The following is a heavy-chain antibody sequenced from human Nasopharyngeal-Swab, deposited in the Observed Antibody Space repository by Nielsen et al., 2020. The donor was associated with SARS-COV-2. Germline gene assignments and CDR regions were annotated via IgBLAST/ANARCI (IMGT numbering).Heavy chain of an antibody. J-gene: IGHJ4*02. CDR2: ISSSSSYI. D-gene: IGHD3-3*01. CDR3: ARHLPLRFLEWLFPDYFDY. V-gene: IGHV3-21*01. Sequence: GESLKISCAASGFTFSSYSMNWVRQAPGKGLEWVSSISSSSSYIYYADSVKGRSTISRDNAKNSLYLQMNSLRAEDTAVYYCARHLPLRFLEWLFPDYFDYWGQGTLVTVSS. CDR1: GFTFSSYS.